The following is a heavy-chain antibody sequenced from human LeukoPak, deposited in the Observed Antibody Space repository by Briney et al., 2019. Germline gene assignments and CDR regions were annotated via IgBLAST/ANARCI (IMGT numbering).Heavy chain of an antibody. V-gene: IGHV3-23*01. CDR3: AKDSIGWYYFDY. CDR1: GFTFSSYA. Sequence: GGSLRLSCAASGFTFSSYATSWVRQAPGKGLEWVSAISGSGGSTYYADSVKGRFTISRDNSKNTLYLQMNSLRAEDTAVYYCAKDSIGWYYFDYWGQGTLVTVSS. D-gene: IGHD6-19*01. J-gene: IGHJ4*02. CDR2: ISGSGGST.